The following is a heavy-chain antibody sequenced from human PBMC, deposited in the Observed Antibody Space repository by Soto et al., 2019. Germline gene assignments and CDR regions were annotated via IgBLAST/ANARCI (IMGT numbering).Heavy chain of an antibody. D-gene: IGHD3-22*01. CDR1: GYTFTSYG. CDR3: ARGYYYDSSGYYLDH. J-gene: IGHJ4*02. V-gene: IGHV1-18*01. CDR2: ISAYNGNT. Sequence: ASVKVSCKASGYTFTSYGISWVRQAPGQGLEWMGWISAYNGNTNYAQKLQGRVTMTTDTSTSTAYMELRSLRSDDTAVYYCARGYYYDSSGYYLDHWGKGTLVTVSS.